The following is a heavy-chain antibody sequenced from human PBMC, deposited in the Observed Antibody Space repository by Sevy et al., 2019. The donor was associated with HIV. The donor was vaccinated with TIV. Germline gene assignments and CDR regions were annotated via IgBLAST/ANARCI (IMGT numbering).Heavy chain of an antibody. CDR1: GFTFSSYG. V-gene: IGHV3-33*01. CDR3: ARAACSGGSCYPLNAFDI. D-gene: IGHD2-15*01. J-gene: IGHJ3*02. Sequence: GGSLRLSCAASGFTFSSYGMHWVRQAPGKGLEWEAVIWYDGSNKYYADSVKGRFTISRDNSKNTLYLQMNSLRAEDTAVYYCARAACSGGSCYPLNAFDIWGQGTMVTVSS. CDR2: IWYDGSNK.